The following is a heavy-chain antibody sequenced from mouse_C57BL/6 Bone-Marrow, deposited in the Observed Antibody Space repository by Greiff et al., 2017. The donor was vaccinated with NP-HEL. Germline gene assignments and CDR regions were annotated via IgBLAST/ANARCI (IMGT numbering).Heavy chain of an antibody. J-gene: IGHJ3*01. CDR2: ISNGGGST. D-gene: IGHD3-3*01. CDR1: GFTFSDYY. Sequence: DVQLVESGGGLVQPGGSLKLSCAASGFTFSDYYMYWVRQTPEKRLEWVAYISNGGGSTYYPDTVKGRFTISRDNAKNTLYLQMSRLKSEDTAMYYCARKGTGFAWFAYWGQGTLVTVSA. CDR3: ARKGTGFAWFAY. V-gene: IGHV5-12*01.